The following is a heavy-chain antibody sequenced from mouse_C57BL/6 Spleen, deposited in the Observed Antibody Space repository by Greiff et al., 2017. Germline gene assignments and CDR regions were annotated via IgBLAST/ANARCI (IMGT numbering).Heavy chain of an antibody. V-gene: IGHV1-80*01. J-gene: IGHJ1*03. CDR1: GYAFSSYW. Sequence: QVHVKQSGAELVKPGASVKISCKASGYAFSSYWMNWVKQRPGKGLEWIGQIYSGDGDTNYNGKFKGKATLTADKSSSTAYMQLSSLTSEDSAVYFCARGGKRDYWYFDVWGTGTTVTVSS. D-gene: IGHD2-1*01. CDR2: IYSGDGDT. CDR3: ARGGKRDYWYFDV.